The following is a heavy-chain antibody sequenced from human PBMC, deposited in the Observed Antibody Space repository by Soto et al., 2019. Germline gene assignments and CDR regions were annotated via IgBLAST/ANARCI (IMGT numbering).Heavy chain of an antibody. J-gene: IGHJ6*03. CDR1: GFTFSDYY. D-gene: IGHD3-3*01. Sequence: GGSLRLSCAASGFTFSDYYMSWIRQAPGKGLEWVSYISSSGSTIYYADSVKGRFTISRDNAKNSLYLQMNSLRAEDTAVYYCARDQYYDFWSGPSFSMDVWGKGTTVTVSS. V-gene: IGHV3-11*01. CDR2: ISSSGSTI. CDR3: ARDQYYDFWSGPSFSMDV.